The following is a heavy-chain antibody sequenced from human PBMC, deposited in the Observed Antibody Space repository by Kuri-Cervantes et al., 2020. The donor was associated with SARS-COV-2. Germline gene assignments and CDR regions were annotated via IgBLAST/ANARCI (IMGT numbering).Heavy chain of an antibody. CDR1: GYSFTSYW. V-gene: IGHV5-51*01. D-gene: IGHD3-10*02. J-gene: IGHJ2*01. Sequence: GGSLRLSCKGSGYSFTSYWIGWVRQMPGKGLEWMGIIYPGDSDTRYSPSFQGQVTISADKSISTAYLLWSSLKASDTAMYYCARRGLFSGYFDLWGRGTLVTVSS. CDR3: ARRGLFSGYFDL. CDR2: IYPGDSDT.